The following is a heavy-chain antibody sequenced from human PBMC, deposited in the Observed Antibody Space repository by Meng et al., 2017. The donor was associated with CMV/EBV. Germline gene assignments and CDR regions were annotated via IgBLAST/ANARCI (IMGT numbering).Heavy chain of an antibody. V-gene: IGHV1-69*12. CDR1: GGTVSSYA. J-gene: IGHJ4*02. CDR3: ARMPRDGYNYIDY. Sequence: QVQLVQSGAEVKKPGSSVKVSCKASGGTVSSYAISWVRQAPGQGLEWMGGIIPIFGTANYAQKFQGRVTITADESTSTAYMELCSLRSEDTAVYYCARMPRDGYNYIDYWGQGTLVTVSS. CDR2: IIPIFGTA. D-gene: IGHD5-24*01.